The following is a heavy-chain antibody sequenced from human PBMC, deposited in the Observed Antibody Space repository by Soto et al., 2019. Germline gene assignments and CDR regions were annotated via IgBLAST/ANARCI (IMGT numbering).Heavy chain of an antibody. V-gene: IGHV3-23*01. CDR1: GFTFSSYA. J-gene: IGHJ4*02. D-gene: IGHD3-3*01. CDR3: AKSRSYYDFWSGYSTDFDY. CDR2: ISGSGGST. Sequence: GGSLRLSCAASGFTFSSYAMSWVRQAPGKGLEWVSAISGSGGSTYYADSVKGRFTISRDNSKNTLYLQMNSLRAEDTAVYYCAKSRSYYDFWSGYSTDFDYWGQGTLVTVSS.